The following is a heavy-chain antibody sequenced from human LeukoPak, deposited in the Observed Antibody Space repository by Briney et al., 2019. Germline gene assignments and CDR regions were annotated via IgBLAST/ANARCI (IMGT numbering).Heavy chain of an antibody. CDR3: ATAQDPKDGCNHMYAFDI. CDR2: MNPNSGNT. Sequence: GASVKVSCKASGYTFTSYDINWVRQATGQGLEWMGWMNPNSGNTGYAQKFQGRVTMTRNTSISTAYMELSSLRSEDTAVYYCATAQDPKDGCNHMYAFDIWGQGTMVIVSS. D-gene: IGHD5-24*01. J-gene: IGHJ3*02. V-gene: IGHV1-8*01. CDR1: GYTFTSYD.